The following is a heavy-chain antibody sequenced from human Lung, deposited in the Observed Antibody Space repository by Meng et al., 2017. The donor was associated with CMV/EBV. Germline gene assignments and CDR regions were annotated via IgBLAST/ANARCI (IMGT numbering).Heavy chain of an antibody. J-gene: IGHJ6*02. V-gene: IGHV3-7*01. D-gene: IGHD5-24*01. CDR2: IKQDGSEK. Sequence: ESXKISXAASGFTFRGYWMSWVRQAPGKGLKWVANIKQDGSEKYYVDSVKGRFTISRDNADNSLYLQMNNLRPEDTAVYHCARPLDGYSKSYFYYGMDVWGQGTXVTVSS. CDR1: GFTFRGYW. CDR3: ARPLDGYSKSYFYYGMDV.